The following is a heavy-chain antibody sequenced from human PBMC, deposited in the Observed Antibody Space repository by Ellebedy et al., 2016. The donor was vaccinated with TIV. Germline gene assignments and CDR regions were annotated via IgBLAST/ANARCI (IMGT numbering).Heavy chain of an antibody. CDR3: ARGIRMPSDY. V-gene: IGHV1-8*02. J-gene: IGHJ4*02. Sequence: AASVKVSCKTSGYTFINYGISWVRQATGQGLEWMGWMNPDSGNTAYAQKFQGRVSMTRNTSISTAYLELSNLRSDDTAVYYCARGIRMPSDYWGQGTLVTVSS. D-gene: IGHD2-15*01. CDR1: GYTFINYG. CDR2: MNPDSGNT.